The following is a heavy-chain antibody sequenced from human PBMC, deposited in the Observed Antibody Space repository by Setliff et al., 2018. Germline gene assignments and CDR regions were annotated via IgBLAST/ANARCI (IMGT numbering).Heavy chain of an antibody. D-gene: IGHD6-13*01. CDR3: ARLGSSSWYNDVFDF. V-gene: IGHV5-51*01. CDR2: IYAGDSDT. CDR1: GYTFSNYW. J-gene: IGHJ3*01. Sequence: PGESLKISCKGSGYTFSNYWVGWVRQMPGKGLEWMGVIYAGDSDTRYSPSFQGQVTLSADKSISTAYLQWSTLKASDTAMYYCARLGSSSWYNDVFDFWGPGTMVTVSS.